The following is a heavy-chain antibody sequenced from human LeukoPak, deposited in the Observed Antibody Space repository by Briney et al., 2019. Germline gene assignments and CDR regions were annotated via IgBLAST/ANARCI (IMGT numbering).Heavy chain of an antibody. D-gene: IGHD2-21*02. CDR3: ARIRRGGKSAVTD. V-gene: IGHV1-8*02. J-gene: IGHJ4*02. CDR1: GYTFTSYY. Sequence: ASVKVSCKASGYTFTSYYMHWVRQAPGQGLEWMGWMNPNSGNTGYAQKFQGRVTMTRNTSISTAYMELSSLRSEDTAVYYCARIRRGGKSAVTDWGQGTLVTVSS. CDR2: MNPNSGNT.